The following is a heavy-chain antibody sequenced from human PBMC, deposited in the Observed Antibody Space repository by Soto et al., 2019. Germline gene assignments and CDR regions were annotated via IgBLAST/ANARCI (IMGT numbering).Heavy chain of an antibody. V-gene: IGHV4-34*01. J-gene: IGHJ5*02. CDR3: ARRGTLFGVDSNWFDP. Sequence: SETLSLTCAVYGGSFSDYYWTWIRQPPGKGLEWIGEINHSGSTNYNPSLKSRVTISVDTSKKQFSLRLSSVTAADTAVFYCARRGTLFGVDSNWFDPWGQGTLVTVS. CDR2: INHSGST. CDR1: GGSFSDYY. D-gene: IGHD3-3*01.